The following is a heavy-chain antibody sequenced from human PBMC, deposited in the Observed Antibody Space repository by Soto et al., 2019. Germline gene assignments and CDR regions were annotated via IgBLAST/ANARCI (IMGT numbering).Heavy chain of an antibody. D-gene: IGHD4-17*01. Sequence: PSETLSLTCSVSGGSVSDKTYYWSWIRQPPXKRLEWIGYVYYSGTTNYNPSLKSRVTISVDLSKNRFSLRLSSVTTADTALYYCARTTAVPNTLRSRYLFDDWGQGTLVTVSS. V-gene: IGHV4-61*01. CDR2: VYYSGTT. CDR3: ARTTAVPNTLRSRYLFDD. J-gene: IGHJ4*02. CDR1: GGSVSDKTYY.